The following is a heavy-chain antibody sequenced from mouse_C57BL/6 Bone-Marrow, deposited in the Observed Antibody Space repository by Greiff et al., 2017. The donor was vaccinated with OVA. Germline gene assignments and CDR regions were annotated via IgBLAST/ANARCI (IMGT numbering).Heavy chain of an antibody. CDR3: ARRYYGSSPFDY. CDR1: GYTFTSYW. J-gene: IGHJ2*01. D-gene: IGHD1-1*01. CDR2: IHPNSGST. V-gene: IGHV1-64*01. Sequence: VKLQQPGAELVKPGASVKLSCKASGYTFTSYWMHWVKQRPGQGLEWIGMIHPNSGSTNYNEKFKSKATLTVDKSSSTAYMQLSSLTSEDSAVYYCARRYYGSSPFDYWGQGTTLTVSS.